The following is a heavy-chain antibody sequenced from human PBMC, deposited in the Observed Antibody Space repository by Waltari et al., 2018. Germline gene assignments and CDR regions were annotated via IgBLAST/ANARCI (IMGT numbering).Heavy chain of an antibody. D-gene: IGHD3-9*01. V-gene: IGHV1-8*01. CDR2: MNPNSGNT. Sequence: QVQLVQSGAEVKKPGASVKVSCKASGYTFTSYDINWVRQATGQGLEWMGWMNPNSGNTGYAQKFQGRVTMTRDTSTSTLYMELSSLRYEDTAVYYCARVGSSDWANFDYWGQGTLVTVSS. J-gene: IGHJ4*02. CDR3: ARVGSSDWANFDY. CDR1: GYTFTSYD.